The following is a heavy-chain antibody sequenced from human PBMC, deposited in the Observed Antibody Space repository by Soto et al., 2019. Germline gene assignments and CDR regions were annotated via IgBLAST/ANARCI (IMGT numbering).Heavy chain of an antibody. J-gene: IGHJ6*02. CDR2: IITIFGTA. CDR3: AEYYYDSKVFYYGMDV. Sequence: QVQLVQSGAEVKKPGSSVKVSCKASGGTFSSYAISWVRQAPGQGLEWMGGIITIFGTANYAQKFQGRVTITADESTSTAYMELRRLRSEETAVYYCAEYYYDSKVFYYGMDVWGQGTTVPGSS. V-gene: IGHV1-69*01. CDR1: GGTFSSYA. D-gene: IGHD3-22*01.